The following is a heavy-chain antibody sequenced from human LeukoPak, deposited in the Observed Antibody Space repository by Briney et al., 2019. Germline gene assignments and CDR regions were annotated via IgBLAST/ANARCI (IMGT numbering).Heavy chain of an antibody. D-gene: IGHD2-8*01. CDR2: FDPEYGGT. V-gene: IGHV1-24*01. CDR1: GYTLTELS. J-gene: IGHJ4*02. CDR3: ATAYVYPVDF. Sequence: RASVKVSCKVSGYTLTELSMHWVRQAPGKGLEWMGGFDPEYGGTIYAQKFQGRVTMTEDTSTDTACMELSSLRSEDSAVYYCATAYVYPVDFWGQGTLVTVSS.